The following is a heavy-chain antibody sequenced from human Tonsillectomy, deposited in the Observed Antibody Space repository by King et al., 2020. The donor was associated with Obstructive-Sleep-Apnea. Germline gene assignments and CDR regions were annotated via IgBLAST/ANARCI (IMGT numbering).Heavy chain of an antibody. J-gene: IGHJ4*02. CDR2: IYPGDSDT. Sequence: QLVQSGAEVKKPGESLKISCKGSGYRFTSHWIGWVRQMPGKGLEWIGIIYPGDSDTKYSPSFQGQVTISVDRSITTAYLQWSTLKASDSAMYYCAKQGDTRPHYYFYYWGQRTPVTASS. CDR1: GYRFTSHW. CDR3: AKQGDTRPHYYFYY. V-gene: IGHV5-51*01.